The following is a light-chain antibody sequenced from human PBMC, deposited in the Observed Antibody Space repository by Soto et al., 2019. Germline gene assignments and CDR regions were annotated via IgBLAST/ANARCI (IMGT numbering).Light chain of an antibody. CDR1: QSISRN. V-gene: IGKV3-15*01. CDR3: QEYNNWPPYT. CDR2: GAS. J-gene: IGKJ2*01. Sequence: EIVMTQSPATLSVSPGERATLSCRASQSISRNLAWFQQKPGQAHRLLISGASNRATGIPSRFSGSGSGTEFALTISSLQSEDFAVYYCQEYNNWPPYTFGQGTKLEI.